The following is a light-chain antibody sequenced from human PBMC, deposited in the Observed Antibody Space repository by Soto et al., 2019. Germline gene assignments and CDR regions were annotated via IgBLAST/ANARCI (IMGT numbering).Light chain of an antibody. Sequence: DIQMTQSPSTLSASLGDRFTITCRASQSISSWLAWYQQKPGKAPKLLIYDASSLESGVPSRFSGSGSGTEFTLTISSLQPDDFATYYCQQYNSYSEWTFGQGTKVDI. CDR3: QQYNSYSEWT. V-gene: IGKV1-5*01. CDR2: DAS. J-gene: IGKJ1*01. CDR1: QSISSW.